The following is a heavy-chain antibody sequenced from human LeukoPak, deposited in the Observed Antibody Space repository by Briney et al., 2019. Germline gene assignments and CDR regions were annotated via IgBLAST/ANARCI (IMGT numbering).Heavy chain of an antibody. D-gene: IGHD3-22*01. V-gene: IGHV3-43*01. J-gene: IGHJ4*02. CDR1: GFTFDDYT. CDR2: ISWDGGST. Sequence: GGSLRLSCAASGFTFDDYTMHWVRQAPGKGLEWVSLISWDGGSTYYADSVKGRFTIPRDSSKNSLYLQMNSLRTEDTALYYCAKDADSSGYYYFDYWGQGTLVTVSS. CDR3: AKDADSSGYYYFDY.